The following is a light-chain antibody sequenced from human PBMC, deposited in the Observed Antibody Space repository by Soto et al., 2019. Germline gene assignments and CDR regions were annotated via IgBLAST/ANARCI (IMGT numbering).Light chain of an antibody. J-gene: IGKJ4*01. CDR1: QSVSSN. V-gene: IGKV3-15*01. CDR2: GAS. CDR3: QQYNNCPSLT. Sequence: EIVMTQSPATLSVSPGARATLSCRASQSVSSNLAWYQQKPGQAHRLLIYGASTRATGIPARFSGSGSGTEFTLTISSLQSEDFAVYYCQQYNNCPSLTFGGGTKVEIK.